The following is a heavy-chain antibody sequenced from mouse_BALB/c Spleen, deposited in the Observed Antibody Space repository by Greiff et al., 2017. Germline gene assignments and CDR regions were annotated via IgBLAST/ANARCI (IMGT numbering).Heavy chain of an antibody. D-gene: IGHD2-14*01. Sequence: VQLKQSGAELVKPGASVKLSCTASGFNIKDTYMHWVKQRPEQGLEWIGRIDPANGNTKYDPKFQGKATITADTSSNTAYLQLSSLTSEDTAVYYCARGVRGSYWGQGTLVTVSA. CDR3: ARGVRGSY. J-gene: IGHJ3*01. V-gene: IGHV14-3*02. CDR2: IDPANGNT. CDR1: GFNIKDTY.